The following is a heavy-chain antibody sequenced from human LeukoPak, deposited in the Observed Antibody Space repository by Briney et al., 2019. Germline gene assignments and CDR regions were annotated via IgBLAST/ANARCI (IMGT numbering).Heavy chain of an antibody. J-gene: IGHJ4*02. D-gene: IGHD3-22*01. Sequence: SSETLSLTCTVSGGSISSGGYYWSWIRQHPGKGLEWIGYIYYSGSTYYNPSLKSRVTISVDTSKNQFSLKLSSVTAADTAVYYCAREHSITMIVRTIRYPRGFDYWGQGTLVTVSS. CDR3: AREHSITMIVRTIRYPRGFDY. V-gene: IGHV4-31*03. CDR1: GGSISSGGYY. CDR2: IYYSGST.